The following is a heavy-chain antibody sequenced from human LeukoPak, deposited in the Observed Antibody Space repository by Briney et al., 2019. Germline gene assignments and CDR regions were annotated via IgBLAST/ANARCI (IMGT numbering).Heavy chain of an antibody. CDR2: INNDGSSR. V-gene: IGHV3-74*01. J-gene: IGHJ5*02. Sequence: GGSLRLSCAASGFIFSNYWMHWVRQVPGKGLVWVSHINNDGSSRSYADSVKGRFTISRDNTKNTLYLQMNSLRAEDTAVYYCARVVVAPFIPRVGGRQNWFDPWGQGTLVTVSS. D-gene: IGHD2-15*01. CDR1: GFIFSNYW. CDR3: ARVVVAPFIPRVGGRQNWFDP.